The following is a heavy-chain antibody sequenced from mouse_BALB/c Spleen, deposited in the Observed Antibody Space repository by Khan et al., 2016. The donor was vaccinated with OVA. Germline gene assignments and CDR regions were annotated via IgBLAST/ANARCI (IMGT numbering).Heavy chain of an antibody. CDR2: ISSGGTYT. D-gene: IGHD1-1*01. J-gene: IGHJ2*01. Sequence: EVELVESGGGLVKPGGSLKLSCVASGFTFSRYSMSWVRQTPERRLEWVASISSGGTYTYYPANVKGRFTLSRDSAENTLYLQMSSLRSEDTAIYYCARHEDYYGSRPYVDYWGQGTTLTVSS. CDR3: ARHEDYYGSRPYVDY. CDR1: GFTFSRYS. V-gene: IGHV5-9-3*01.